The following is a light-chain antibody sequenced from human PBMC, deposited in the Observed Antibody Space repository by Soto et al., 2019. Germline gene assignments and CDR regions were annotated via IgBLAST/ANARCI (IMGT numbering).Light chain of an antibody. V-gene: IGLV2-23*01. CDR3: SSYAGSSTYV. CDR1: SSDVGSYNL. J-gene: IGLJ1*01. Sequence: QSALTQPASVSGSPGQSITISCTGTSSDVGSYNLVSWYQQHPGKTPKLMIYEAIKRPSGVSNRFSGSKSGNTASLTISGVQAEDEADYYCSSYAGSSTYVFGTGTKVTVL. CDR2: EAI.